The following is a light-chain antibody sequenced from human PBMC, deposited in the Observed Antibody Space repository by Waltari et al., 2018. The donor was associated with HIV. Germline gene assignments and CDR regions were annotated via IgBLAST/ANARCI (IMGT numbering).Light chain of an antibody. Sequence: DIVMTQSPLSLPVIPGEPASISCTSSQSLLHGDGQYYLDWYLQKPGQLPQLMIYCASNRASGVPDRVSGSGSGTDFTLKISRVEAEDVGAYYCMQALQTPKTFGQGTKVEIK. CDR3: MQALQTPKT. J-gene: IGKJ1*01. V-gene: IGKV2-28*01. CDR1: QSLLHGDGQYY. CDR2: CAS.